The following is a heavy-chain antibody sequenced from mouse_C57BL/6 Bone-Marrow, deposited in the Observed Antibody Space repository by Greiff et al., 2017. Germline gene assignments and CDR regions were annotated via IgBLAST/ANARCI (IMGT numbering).Heavy chain of an antibody. J-gene: IGHJ1*03. V-gene: IGHV10-1*01. CDR1: GFSFNTYA. CDR3: VRHGGYYGSSYRYFDV. CDR2: IRSKSNNYAT. Sequence: EVHLVESGGGLVQPKGSLKLSCAASGFSFNTYAMNWVRQAPGKGLEWVARIRSKSNNYATYYADSVKDRFTISRDDSESMLYLQMNNLKTEDTAMYYCVRHGGYYGSSYRYFDVWGTGTTVTVSS. D-gene: IGHD1-1*01.